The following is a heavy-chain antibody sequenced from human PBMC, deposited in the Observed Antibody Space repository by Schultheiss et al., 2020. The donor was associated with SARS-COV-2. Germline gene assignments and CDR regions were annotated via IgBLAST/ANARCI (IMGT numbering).Heavy chain of an antibody. V-gene: IGHV4-31*01. D-gene: IGHD6-6*01. Sequence: SETLSLTCTVSGGSISSGGYYWSWIRQHPGKGLEWIGYIYYSGSTYYNPSLKSLVTISVDTSKNQFSLKLSSVTAADTAVYYCARLVISSSDFDYWGQGTLVTVSS. J-gene: IGHJ4*02. CDR2: IYYSGST. CDR1: GGSISSGGYY. CDR3: ARLVISSSDFDY.